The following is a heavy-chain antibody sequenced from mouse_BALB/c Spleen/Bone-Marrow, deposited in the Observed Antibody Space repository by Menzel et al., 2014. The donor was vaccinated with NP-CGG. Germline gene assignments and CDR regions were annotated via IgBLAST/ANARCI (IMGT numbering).Heavy chain of an antibody. J-gene: IGHJ4*01. V-gene: IGHV14-3*02. CDR2: IDPANGNT. D-gene: IGHD2-4*01. CDR1: GFNIKDTY. CDR3: ARDDYDDYYAMDY. Sequence: EVQLVESGAELVKPGASVKLSCTASGFNIKDTYMHWVKQRPEQGLEWIGRIDPANGNTKYDPKFQDKATITTDTSSNTAYLQLSSLTSEDADVYYCARDDYDDYYAMDYWGQGTSVTVSS.